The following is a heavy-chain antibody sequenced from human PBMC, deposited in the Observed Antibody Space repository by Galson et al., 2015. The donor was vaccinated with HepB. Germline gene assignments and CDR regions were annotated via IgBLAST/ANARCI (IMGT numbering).Heavy chain of an antibody. CDR3: ARDTRVDYGSGRGAFDI. CDR1: GFTFSSYA. J-gene: IGHJ3*02. Sequence: SLRLSCAASGFTFSSYAMHWVRQAPGKGLEWVAVISYDGSNKYYADSVKGRFTISRDNSKNTLYLQMNSLRAEDTAVYYCARDTRVDYGSGRGAFDIWGQGTMVTVSP. D-gene: IGHD3-10*01. CDR2: ISYDGSNK. V-gene: IGHV3-30*04.